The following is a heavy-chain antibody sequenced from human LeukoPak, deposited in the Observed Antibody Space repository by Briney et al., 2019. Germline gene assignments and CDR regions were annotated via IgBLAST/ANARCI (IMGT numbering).Heavy chain of an antibody. CDR2: ISAGDRNT. V-gene: IGHV3-23*01. D-gene: IGHD1-14*01. CDR1: GFTFSNYA. J-gene: IGHJ4*02. CDR3: TKGVYIPTYHLDY. Sequence: GGSLRLSCVVSGFTFSNYAMSWVRQAPGKGLEWVSGISAGDRNTYYADSVKGRFTISEDNSKNTLYLQMNSLRGEDTAVYYCTKGVYIPTYHLDYWGQRTLVTVSS.